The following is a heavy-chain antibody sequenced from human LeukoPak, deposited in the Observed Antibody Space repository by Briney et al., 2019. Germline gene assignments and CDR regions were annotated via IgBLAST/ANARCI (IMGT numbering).Heavy chain of an antibody. V-gene: IGHV1-58*01. CDR3: AADLLAAAAYT. Sequence: ASVKVSCKASGFTFSSSAVQWVRQARGQRLEWIGWIVVGSGKTHYAQNFQERVTITRDMSTSTAYMELSSLSSGDTAVYYCAADLLAAAAYTWGQGTLVTVSS. J-gene: IGHJ5*02. CDR2: IVVGSGKT. D-gene: IGHD6-13*01. CDR1: GFTFSSSA.